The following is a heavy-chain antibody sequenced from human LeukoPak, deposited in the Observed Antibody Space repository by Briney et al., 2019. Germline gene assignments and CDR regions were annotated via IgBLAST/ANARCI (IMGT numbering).Heavy chain of an antibody. J-gene: IGHJ5*02. D-gene: IGHD4-17*01. V-gene: IGHV3-7*01. CDR1: GFTFSSYA. Sequence: GGSLRLSCAASGFTFSSYAMSWVRQAPGKGLEWVANIKQDGSEKYYVDSVKGRVTISRDNAKNSLYLQMNSLRAEDTAVYYCARTTVTGDYDWFDPWGQGTLVTVSS. CDR2: IKQDGSEK. CDR3: ARTTVTGDYDWFDP.